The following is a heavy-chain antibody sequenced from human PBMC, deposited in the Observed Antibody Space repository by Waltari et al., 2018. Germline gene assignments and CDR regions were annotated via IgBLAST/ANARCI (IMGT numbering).Heavy chain of an antibody. D-gene: IGHD4-17*01. Sequence: QVQLVQSGAEVKKPGSSVKVSCKASGGTFSSYAISWVRQAPGQGLEWMGGGIPILGTGNYEQKFKGRVTITTDESTSTAYMELSSLRSEDTAVYYCARGGLRWGENAFDIWGQGTMVTVSS. CDR2: GIPILGTG. J-gene: IGHJ3*02. V-gene: IGHV1-69*05. CDR3: ARGGLRWGENAFDI. CDR1: GGTFSSYA.